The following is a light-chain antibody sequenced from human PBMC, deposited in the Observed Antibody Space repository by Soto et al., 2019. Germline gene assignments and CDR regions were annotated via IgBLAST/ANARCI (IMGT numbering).Light chain of an antibody. Sequence: QSVLTQPPSASGTPGQRVTISCSGSSSNIGSNSVNWYQQVPGTAPKLLIYSNNQRPSGVPDRFSGSKSGTSASLAISGLQSEDEADYYCAAWDGSLNGVLFGGGTKLTDL. V-gene: IGLV1-44*01. CDR3: AAWDGSLNGVL. J-gene: IGLJ2*01. CDR2: SNN. CDR1: SSNIGSNS.